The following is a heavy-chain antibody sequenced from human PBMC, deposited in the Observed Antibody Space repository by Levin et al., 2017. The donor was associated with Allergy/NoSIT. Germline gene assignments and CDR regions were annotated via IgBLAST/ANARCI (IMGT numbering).Heavy chain of an antibody. D-gene: IGHD3-3*02. CDR3: TRRDDSIVADFDY. Sequence: GESLKISCAASGFTSSGSAMHWVRQASGKGLEWIARIRSKAKNYATEYAASVKGRFAISRDDSKNTAYLQMNSLKTEDTAVYYCTRRDDSIVADFDYWGQGTLVTVSS. V-gene: IGHV3-73*01. CDR2: IRSKAKNYAT. J-gene: IGHJ4*02. CDR1: GFTSSGSA.